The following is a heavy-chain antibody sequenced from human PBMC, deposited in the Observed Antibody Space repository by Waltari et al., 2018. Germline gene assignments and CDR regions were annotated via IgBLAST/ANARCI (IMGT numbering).Heavy chain of an antibody. CDR2: IWYDGSNK. D-gene: IGHD6-13*01. CDR1: GFTFSSYG. J-gene: IGHJ4*02. Sequence: QVQLVESGGGVAQPGRSLRLSCAASGFTFSSYGMHWVRQAPGKGLEWVAVIWYDGSNKYYADSVKGRFTISRDNSKNTLYLQMNSLRAEDTAVYYCARDSDSSWYFGYFDYWGQGTLVTVSS. CDR3: ARDSDSSWYFGYFDY. V-gene: IGHV3-33*01.